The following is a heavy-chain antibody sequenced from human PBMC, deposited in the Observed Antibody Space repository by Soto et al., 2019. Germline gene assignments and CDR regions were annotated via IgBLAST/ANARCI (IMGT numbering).Heavy chain of an antibody. D-gene: IGHD6-6*01. CDR1: GYTFTSYD. CDR3: ARQPHYKYSSSSGSGYYYYYGMDV. Sequence: ASVKVSCKASGYTFTSYDINWVRQATGQGLEWMGWMNPNSGNTGYAQKFQGRVTMTRNTSISTAYMELSSLRSEDTAVYYCARQPHYKYSSSSGSGYYYYYGMDVWGQGTTVTVS. V-gene: IGHV1-8*01. J-gene: IGHJ6*02. CDR2: MNPNSGNT.